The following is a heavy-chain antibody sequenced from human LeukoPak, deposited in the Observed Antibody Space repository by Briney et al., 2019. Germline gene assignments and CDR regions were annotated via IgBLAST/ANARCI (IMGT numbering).Heavy chain of an antibody. CDR1: GFTFSSYG. Sequence: GGSLRLSCAASGFTFSSYGMHWVRQAPGKGLEWVAFIRYDGSNKYYADSVKGRFTISRDNSKNTPYLQMNSLRAEDTAVYYCARGWFGELFYDAFDIWGQGTMVTVSS. V-gene: IGHV3-30*02. J-gene: IGHJ3*02. CDR3: ARGWFGELFYDAFDI. D-gene: IGHD3-10*01. CDR2: IRYDGSNK.